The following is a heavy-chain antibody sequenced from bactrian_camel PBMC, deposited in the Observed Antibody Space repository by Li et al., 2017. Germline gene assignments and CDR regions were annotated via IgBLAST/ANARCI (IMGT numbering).Heavy chain of an antibody. D-gene: IGHD7*01. J-gene: IGHJ4*01. Sequence: VQLVESGGGLVQPGGSLVLSCAASGFTFSNSWTYWVRQAPGKGLERVSSISPTGGTTVYADSVEGRFTISRDNDRDTVYLQMNSLKPEDTAVYYCVRDLPPMVATGKEAAYWGQGTQVTVS. CDR2: ISPTGGTT. V-gene: IGHV3S1*01. CDR1: GFTFSNSW. CDR3: VRDLPPMVATGKEAAY.